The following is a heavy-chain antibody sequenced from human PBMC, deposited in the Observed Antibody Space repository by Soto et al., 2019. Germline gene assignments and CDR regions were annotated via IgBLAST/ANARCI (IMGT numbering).Heavy chain of an antibody. CDR2: IYPGDSDT. V-gene: IGHV5-51*01. D-gene: IGHD3-10*01. J-gene: IGHJ5*02. CDR1: GYSFTSYW. CDR3: ARSITMVRGVPDWFDP. Sequence: PGESLKISCKGSGYSFTSYWIGWVRQMPGKGLEWMGIIYPGDSDTRYSPSFQGQVTISADKSISTAYLQWSSLKASDTAMYYCARSITMVRGVPDWFDPWGQGTLVTVSS.